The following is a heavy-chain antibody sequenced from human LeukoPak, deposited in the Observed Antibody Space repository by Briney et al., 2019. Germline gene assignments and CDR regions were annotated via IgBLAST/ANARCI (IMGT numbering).Heavy chain of an antibody. V-gene: IGHV3-23*01. J-gene: IGHJ2*01. D-gene: IGHD3-16*01. CDR1: GFTFSSYA. CDR3: AKTPLIWGFAYWYFDX. Sequence: GGSLTLSCAASGFTFSSYAMSWVRQAPRKGLEWVSAISGSGGSTYYADSVKGRFTISRDNSKNTLYLQMNSLRAEDKAVYYCAKTPLIWGFAYWYFDXWGRGXXVTV. CDR2: ISGSGGST.